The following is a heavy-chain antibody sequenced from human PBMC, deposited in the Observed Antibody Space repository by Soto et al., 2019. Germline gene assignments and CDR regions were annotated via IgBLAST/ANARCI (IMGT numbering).Heavy chain of an antibody. CDR3: ARARGGIGVHCYGMYH. CDR2: IYYSGAT. CDR1: WASISSGNYY. V-gene: IGHV4-30-4*01. D-gene: IGHD3-16*02. J-gene: IGHJ6*04. Sequence: KPSETLSLPGSVSWASISSGNYYWTWVRQPPGKGLGWVGYIYYSGATYYNTSLTSRLNISIDTSTDHFFLSLTSVTVADPAVYHCARARGGIGVHCYGMYHRGNRTTVIDSS.